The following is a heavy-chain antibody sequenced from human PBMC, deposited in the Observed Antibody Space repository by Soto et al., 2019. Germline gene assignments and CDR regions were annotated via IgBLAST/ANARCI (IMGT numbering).Heavy chain of an antibody. CDR2: IWFDGSDK. CDR3: ARDQGKVHVDY. J-gene: IGHJ4*02. CDR1: GFTFGRHG. D-gene: IGHD3-10*01. Sequence: QVQLVESGGDVVQPGTSLRLSCAATGFTFGRHGMHWVRQAPGKGPEWVAVIWFDGSDKYYADSVKGRFTISRDNPRNTLYLQMDHLRVEDTAVYYCARDQGKVHVDYWGQGTLVTVSS. V-gene: IGHV3-33*01.